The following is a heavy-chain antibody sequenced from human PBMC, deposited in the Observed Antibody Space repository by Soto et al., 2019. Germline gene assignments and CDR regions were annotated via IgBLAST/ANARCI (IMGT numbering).Heavy chain of an antibody. CDR2: INPSGGST. J-gene: IGHJ6*02. V-gene: IGHV1-46*03. Sequence: ASVKVSCKASGYTVTIYYMHWVRQAPGQGLEWMGIINPSGGSTSYAQKFQGRVTMTRDTSTSTVYMELSSLRSEDTAVYYCASADYYYGMDVWGQGTTVTVSS. CDR1: GYTVTIYY. CDR3: ASADYYYGMDV.